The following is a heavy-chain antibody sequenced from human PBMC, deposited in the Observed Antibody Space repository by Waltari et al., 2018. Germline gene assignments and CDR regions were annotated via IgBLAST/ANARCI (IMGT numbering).Heavy chain of an antibody. J-gene: IGHJ6*02. CDR3: SRVSASGDGMDV. V-gene: IGHV3-49*03. Sequence: EVQLVESGGGLVQPGRSLRLSCTTSGFTFGDHAFSWIRQDPGKGLEVVGYIRSKTYGGTADYAASVRGRFTVSRDDSKSISYLEMYSLKTEDTAVYYCSRVSASGDGMDVWGQGTTVTVSS. CDR2: IRSKTYGGTA. CDR1: GFTFGDHA. D-gene: IGHD3-16*01.